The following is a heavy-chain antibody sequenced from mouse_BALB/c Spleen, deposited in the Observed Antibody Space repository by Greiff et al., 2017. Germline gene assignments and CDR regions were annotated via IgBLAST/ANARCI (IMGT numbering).Heavy chain of an antibody. CDR1: GFNIKDTY. Sequence: EVKLMESGAELVKPGASVKLSCTASGFNIKDTYMHWVKQRPEQGLEWIGRIDPANGNTKYDPKFQGKATITADTSSNTAYLQLSSLTSEDTAVYYCARDLRYRYYWGQGTLVTVSA. CDR3: ARDLRYRYY. D-gene: IGHD2-14*01. J-gene: IGHJ3*01. CDR2: IDPANGNT. V-gene: IGHV14-3*02.